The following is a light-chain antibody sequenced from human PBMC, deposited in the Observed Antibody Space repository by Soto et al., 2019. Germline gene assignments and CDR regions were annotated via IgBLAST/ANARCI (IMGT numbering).Light chain of an antibody. J-gene: IGKJ5*01. CDR1: QSVTSSY. V-gene: IGKV3D-7*01. CDR3: QQRISWPS. CDR2: GAS. Sequence: GETVTLSGRANQSVTSSYLTWYQQKPGQAPRLLIYGASTGATSIPARFSGSGCGTDFTITISRLAPEDAEVYRCQQRISWPSFGQGTRLEIK.